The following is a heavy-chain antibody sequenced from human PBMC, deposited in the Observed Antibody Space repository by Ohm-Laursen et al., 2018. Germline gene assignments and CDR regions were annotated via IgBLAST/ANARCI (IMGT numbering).Heavy chain of an antibody. CDR3: ARQVPAATRGRFDN. CDR2: IFHNGNA. J-gene: IGHJ5*02. V-gene: IGHV4-59*07. Sequence: SDTLSLTWTVSGGSISGHYWSWIRQPPGRGLEWIAYIFHNGNAVYNPSLKNRVTISVDTSRNQFSLKLSSVTASDTAVYYCARQVPAATRGRFDNWGQGTLVTVSS. D-gene: IGHD2-2*01. CDR1: GGSISGHY.